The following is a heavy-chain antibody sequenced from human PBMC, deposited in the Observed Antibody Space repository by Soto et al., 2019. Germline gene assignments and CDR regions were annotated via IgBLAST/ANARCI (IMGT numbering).Heavy chain of an antibody. CDR1: SGSISGYS. Sequence: SETLSGTCTVSSGSISGYSWTWIRQPPGKGLEWIGYIYKSGSTTYNPSLKSRVTMSVDTSKSQLSLKLTSVTAADTAVYYCARGVPNCSSSSCYFDYWSQGALVTVSS. D-gene: IGHD2-2*01. V-gene: IGHV4-59*01. CDR2: IYKSGST. J-gene: IGHJ4*02. CDR3: ARGVPNCSSSSCYFDY.